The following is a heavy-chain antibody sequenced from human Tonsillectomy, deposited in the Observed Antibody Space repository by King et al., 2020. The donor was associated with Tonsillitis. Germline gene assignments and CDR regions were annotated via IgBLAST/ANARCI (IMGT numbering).Heavy chain of an antibody. D-gene: IGHD3-22*01. V-gene: IGHV3-23*04. CDR2: LSDSGVST. CDR3: AKDPTPHYYGSSNHLRGYFQH. Sequence: VQLVESGGGLVQPGGSLRLSCAASGFTFSSFAMSWVRQAPGKGLEWVSTLSDSGVSTYYADSVKGRFTISRDNSKNTVYLQMDSLRAEDTAVYYCAKDPTPHYYGSSNHLRGYFQHWGQGTLVTVSS. J-gene: IGHJ1*01. CDR1: GFTFSSFA.